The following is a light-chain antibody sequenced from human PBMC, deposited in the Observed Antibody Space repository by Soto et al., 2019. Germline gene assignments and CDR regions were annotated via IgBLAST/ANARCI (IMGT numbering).Light chain of an antibody. Sequence: EIVLTQSPGSLSLSPGERATLSCRASQSVDSSFFAWYQQKPGQAPRLLIYGASNRTTGIPDRFSGRGCGTDFTLTSSRLEPEDVAVYYCQQYVSSVTFGQGTKVEIK. V-gene: IGKV3-20*01. CDR3: QQYVSSVT. CDR2: GAS. CDR1: QSVDSSF. J-gene: IGKJ1*01.